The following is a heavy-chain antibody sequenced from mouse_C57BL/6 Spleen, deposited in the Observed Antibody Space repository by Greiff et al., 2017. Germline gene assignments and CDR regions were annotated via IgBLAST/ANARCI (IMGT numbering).Heavy chain of an antibody. J-gene: IGHJ2*01. D-gene: IGHD1-1*01. Sequence: VQLQQSGPELVKPGASVKISCKASGYAFSSSWMNWVKQRPGKGLEWIGRIYPGDGDTNYNGKFKGKATLTADKASSTAYMQLSSLTSEDSAVYICARSSNYYGSSYFDYWGQGTTLTVSS. V-gene: IGHV1-82*01. CDR3: ARSSNYYGSSYFDY. CDR2: IYPGDGDT. CDR1: GYAFSSSW.